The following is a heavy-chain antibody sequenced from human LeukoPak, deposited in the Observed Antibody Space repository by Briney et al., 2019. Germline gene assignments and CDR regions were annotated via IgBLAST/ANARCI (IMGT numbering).Heavy chain of an antibody. D-gene: IGHD1-26*01. CDR3: ARKPSGSSPLWDY. CDR1: CGSISDYY. V-gene: IGHV4-4*07. J-gene: IGHJ4*02. Sequence: SGTLSLTCTVSCGSISDYYWSWIRQPAGKGLEWIGRIHTSGSTNYNPSLKSRVTISITKSKNQFSLKLSSVTAADTAVYYCARKPSGSSPLWDYWGQGTLVTVSS. CDR2: IHTSGST.